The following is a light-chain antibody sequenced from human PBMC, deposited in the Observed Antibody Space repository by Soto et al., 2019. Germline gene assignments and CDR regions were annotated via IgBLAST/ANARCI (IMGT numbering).Light chain of an antibody. Sequence: EIVMTQSPATLSVSPGERATLSCRASQSVSSNLAWYQHKPGQAPRLLIYGASSRATGIPDRFSGSGSGTDFTLTISSLEPEDFAVYYCQQRSNWPRSITFGQGTRLEIK. J-gene: IGKJ5*01. CDR3: QQRSNWPRSIT. CDR1: QSVSSN. CDR2: GAS. V-gene: IGKV3-11*01.